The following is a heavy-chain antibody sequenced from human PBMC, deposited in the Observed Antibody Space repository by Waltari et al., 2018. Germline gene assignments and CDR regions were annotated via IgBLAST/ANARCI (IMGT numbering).Heavy chain of an antibody. CDR2: ISLVLGSA. CDR3: ASLGGEIYYYDSSGYGY. Sequence: QVQLVQSGAEVKKPGSSVKVSCKASGGTFSSYAISWVRQAPGQGLEWMGGISLVLGSANSEQRFRGRVRISADESTSKAYMGLSSLRSEDTAVYYCASLGGEIYYYDSSGYGYWGQGTLVTVSS. D-gene: IGHD3-22*01. CDR1: GGTFSSYA. V-gene: IGHV1-69*01. J-gene: IGHJ4*02.